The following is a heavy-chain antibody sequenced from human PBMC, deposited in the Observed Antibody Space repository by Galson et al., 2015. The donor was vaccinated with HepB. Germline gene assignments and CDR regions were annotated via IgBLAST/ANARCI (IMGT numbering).Heavy chain of an antibody. CDR3: ARVRVVGATPAAFEI. Sequence: SVKVSCKASGYTFTSYYMHWVRQAPGQGLEWMGIINPSGGSTSYAQKFQGRVTMTRDTSTSTVYMELSSLRSEDTAVYYCARVRVVGATPAAFEIWGQGTMVTVSS. CDR2: INPSGGST. D-gene: IGHD1-26*01. V-gene: IGHV1-46*01. CDR1: GYTFTSYY. J-gene: IGHJ3*02.